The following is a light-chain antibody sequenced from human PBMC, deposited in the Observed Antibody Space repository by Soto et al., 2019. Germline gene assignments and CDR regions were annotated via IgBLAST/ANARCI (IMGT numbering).Light chain of an antibody. J-gene: IGKJ4*01. CDR3: QQRSNWPSVT. CDR2: DAS. Sequence: ESVLAQSPATLSLSPGXRATLSCRASQSITNSLAWYRHQPGQPPRLLIYDASKRATGIPARFIGSGSGTHFTLTISSLEPEDFGLYYCQQRSNWPSVTFGGGTKVDIK. V-gene: IGKV3-11*01. CDR1: QSITNS.